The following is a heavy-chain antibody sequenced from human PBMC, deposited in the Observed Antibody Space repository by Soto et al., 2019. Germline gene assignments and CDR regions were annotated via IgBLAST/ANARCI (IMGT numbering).Heavy chain of an antibody. J-gene: IGHJ6*02. D-gene: IGHD2-15*01. CDR1: GFTFSSYA. V-gene: IGHV3-30-3*01. CDR2: ISYDGSNK. Sequence: GGSLRLSCAASGFTFSSYAMHWVRQAPGKGLEWVAVISYDGSNKYYADSVKGRFTISRDNSKNTLYLQMNSLRAEDTAVYYCARGSLYVVTEGIYYYYYGMDVSGQGTTVTVSS. CDR3: ARGSLYVVTEGIYYYYYGMDV.